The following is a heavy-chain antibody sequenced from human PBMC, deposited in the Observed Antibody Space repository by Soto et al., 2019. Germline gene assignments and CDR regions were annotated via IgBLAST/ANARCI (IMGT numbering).Heavy chain of an antibody. D-gene: IGHD5-12*01. Sequence: SETLSLTCAVSGVTISTYYWRWTRQPPGKGLEWIGYNYHSGTTNYNPSLKSRVTISVDTSKNQFSLRLTSVTAADTAIYYCVREAYIGYGHAIDHWGQGTLVTVSS. V-gene: IGHV4-59*01. CDR3: VREAYIGYGHAIDH. CDR1: GVTISTYY. J-gene: IGHJ4*02. CDR2: NYHSGTT.